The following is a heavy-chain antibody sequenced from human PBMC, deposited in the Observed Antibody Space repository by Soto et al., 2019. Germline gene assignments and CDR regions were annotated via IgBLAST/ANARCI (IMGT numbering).Heavy chain of an antibody. CDR1: GFTFSTNA. CDR3: AKDSRDGYNWDFDS. J-gene: IGHJ4*02. Sequence: EVQLLESGGGLVQPGGSLRLSCAASGFTFSTNAMSWVRQAPGGALEWVSGISGRGGSIYYTDSVRGRFTVSRDNAKNTLFLQMNSLRVEDTARYYCAKDSRDGYNWDFDSWGQGTLVTVSS. D-gene: IGHD5-12*01. V-gene: IGHV3-23*01. CDR2: ISGRGGSI.